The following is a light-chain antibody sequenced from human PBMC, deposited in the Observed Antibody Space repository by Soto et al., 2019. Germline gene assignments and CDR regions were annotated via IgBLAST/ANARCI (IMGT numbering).Light chain of an antibody. CDR2: EVT. V-gene: IGLV2-14*01. J-gene: IGLJ1*01. CDR1: NSDIGYYNY. Sequence: QSALTQPASVSGSPGQSITISCTGTNSDIGYYNYVSWYQQHPGKAPKLMIFEVTKRPSGISNRFSGSKSGNTASLTISGLQAEDEAEYYCLSHTSSSSYVFGSGTKVTVL. CDR3: LSHTSSSSYV.